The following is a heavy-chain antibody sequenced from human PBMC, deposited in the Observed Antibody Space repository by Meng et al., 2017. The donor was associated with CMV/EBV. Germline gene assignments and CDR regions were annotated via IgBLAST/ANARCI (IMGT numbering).Heavy chain of an antibody. CDR2: ISYDVSNK. D-gene: IGHD1-7*01. Sequence: GESLKISCAASGFTFSSYVMHWVRQAPGKGLEWVAAISYDVSNKNYADSVRGRFTISRDNSKITLFVQMNSLRGEDTAVYYCARDGITGTHSHYYGMDVWGQGTTVTVSS. CDR1: GFTFSSYV. CDR3: ARDGITGTHSHYYGMDV. J-gene: IGHJ6*02. V-gene: IGHV3-30*14.